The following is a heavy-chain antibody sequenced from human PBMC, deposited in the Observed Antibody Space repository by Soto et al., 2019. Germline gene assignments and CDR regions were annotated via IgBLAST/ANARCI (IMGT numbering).Heavy chain of an antibody. CDR1: GGSISSGGHY. J-gene: IGHJ4*02. CDR2: IYHSGSA. CDR3: ARRYYYDRSGYYYFDY. Sequence: KTSETLSLTCTVSGGSISSGGHYWNWIRQHPGKGLEWIGYIYHSGSAYYNPSLKSRVTISVDTSKNQFSLKLSSVTAADTAVYYCARRYYYDRSGYYYFDYWGQGTLVTVSS. D-gene: IGHD3-22*01. V-gene: IGHV4-31*03.